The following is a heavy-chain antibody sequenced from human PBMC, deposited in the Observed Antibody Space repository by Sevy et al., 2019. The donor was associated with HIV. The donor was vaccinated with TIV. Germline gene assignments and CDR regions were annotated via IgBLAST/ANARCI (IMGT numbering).Heavy chain of an antibody. D-gene: IGHD5-12*01. CDR1: GGTFSSYS. V-gene: IGHV1-69*04. Sequence: ASVKVSCKASGGTFSSYSIGWVRQAPGQGLEWMGRIIPILDVANYAQKFKGRVTITADKSTSTAYLELSSLRSDDTAVYYCAGDLGSGYDLGGFDIWGQGTKVTVSS. CDR3: AGDLGSGYDLGGFDI. J-gene: IGHJ3*02. CDR2: IIPILDVA.